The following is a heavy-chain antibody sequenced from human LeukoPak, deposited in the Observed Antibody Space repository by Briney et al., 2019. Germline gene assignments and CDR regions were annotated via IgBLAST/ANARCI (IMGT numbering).Heavy chain of an antibody. V-gene: IGHV3-23*01. CDR3: AKTKDGGYNSGEYDY. CDR1: GFTFSNYA. J-gene: IGHJ4*02. D-gene: IGHD5-24*01. Sequence: RPGGSLRLSCAASGFTFSNYAMNWVRQAPGKGLEWVSTISGSGGSTYYADSVKGRFTISRDNSKNTLYLQMNSLRAEDTAVYYCAKTKDGGYNSGEYDYWGQGTLVTVSS. CDR2: ISGSGGST.